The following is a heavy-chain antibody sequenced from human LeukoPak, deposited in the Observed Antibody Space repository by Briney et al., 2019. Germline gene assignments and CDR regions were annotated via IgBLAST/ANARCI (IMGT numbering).Heavy chain of an antibody. J-gene: IGHJ3*01. CDR1: GYSISSGYY. CDR2: IDGAGGEK. Sequence: ETLSLTCTVSGYSISSGYYWGWIRQPPGKGLEWVGNIDGAGGEKHYVDSVKGRFTISRDNAKTSLYLHMNSLRAEDTAVYYCARDGVPAARDLWGQGTMVIVSS. CDR3: ARDGVPAARDL. V-gene: IGHV3-7*01. D-gene: IGHD2-2*01.